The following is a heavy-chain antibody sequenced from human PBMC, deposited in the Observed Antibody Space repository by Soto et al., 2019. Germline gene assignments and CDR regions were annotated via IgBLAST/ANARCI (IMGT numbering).Heavy chain of an antibody. CDR2: IDWDDDK. D-gene: IGHD1-1*01. CDR3: AKTGTDGSWFAP. CDR1: GFSLSTSGMR. Sequence: SRPTLVNPTQTLTLTCTFSGFSLSTSGMRVSWIRQPPGKALEWLARIDWDDDKYYSTSLRTRLTISMDTSKNQVVLTMTNMDPVDTATYYCAKTGTDGSWFAPWGQGTMVTVSA. V-gene: IGHV2-70*04. J-gene: IGHJ5*02.